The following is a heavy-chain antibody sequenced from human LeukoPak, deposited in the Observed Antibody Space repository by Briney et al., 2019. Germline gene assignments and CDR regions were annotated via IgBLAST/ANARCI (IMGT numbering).Heavy chain of an antibody. Sequence: SETLSLTCTVSGGSISSYYWSWIRQPAGKGLEWIGRIYTSGSTNYNPSLKSRVTMSVDTSKNQFSLKLSSVTAADTAVYYCARDPLWFGELHTFDIWGQGTMVTVSS. V-gene: IGHV4-4*07. D-gene: IGHD3-10*01. J-gene: IGHJ3*02. CDR1: GGSISSYY. CDR2: IYTSGST. CDR3: ARDPLWFGELHTFDI.